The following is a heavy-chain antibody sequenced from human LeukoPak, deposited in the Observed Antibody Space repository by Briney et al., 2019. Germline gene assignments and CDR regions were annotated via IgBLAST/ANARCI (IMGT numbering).Heavy chain of an antibody. CDR2: ISSSSSYI. CDR3: ARDSPVRYFDWLSGPTDY. V-gene: IGHV3-21*01. CDR1: GFTFSSYS. J-gene: IGHJ4*02. D-gene: IGHD3-9*01. Sequence: PGGSLRLSCAASGFTFSSYSMNWVRQAPGKGLEWVSSISSSSSYIYYADSVKGRFTISRENAKNSLYLQMNSLRAEDTAVYYCARDSPVRYFDWLSGPTDYWGQGTLVTVSS.